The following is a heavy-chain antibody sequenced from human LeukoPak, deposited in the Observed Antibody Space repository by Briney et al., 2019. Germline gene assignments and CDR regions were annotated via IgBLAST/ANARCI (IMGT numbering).Heavy chain of an antibody. J-gene: IGHJ6*02. CDR3: ARDFRLPYYYYGMDV. CDR2: INSDGSST. V-gene: IGHV3-74*01. CDR1: GFTFSSYW. D-gene: IGHD5-18*01. Sequence: PGGSLRLSCAASGFTFSSYWMHWVRQAPGKGLVWVSRINSDGSSTSYADSVKGRFTISRDNAKNTLYLQMNSLRAEDTAVYYCARDFRLPYYYYGMDVWGQGTTVTVSS.